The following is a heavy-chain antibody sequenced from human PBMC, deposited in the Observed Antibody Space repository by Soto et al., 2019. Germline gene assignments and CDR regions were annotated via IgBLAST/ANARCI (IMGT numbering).Heavy chain of an antibody. CDR3: ATQRLCTGGHCWNWFDP. D-gene: IGHD2-8*02. J-gene: IGHJ5*02. CDR2: IYYSGST. Sequence: SETLSLTRTVSGGSISSYYWSWIRQPPGKGLEWIGSIYYSGSTHYSPSLKSRIIMSIDTSTNQFPLKLTSVTAADTAVYYCATQRLCTGGHCWNWFDPWGQGTLVTVSS. CDR1: GGSISSYY. V-gene: IGHV4-59*04.